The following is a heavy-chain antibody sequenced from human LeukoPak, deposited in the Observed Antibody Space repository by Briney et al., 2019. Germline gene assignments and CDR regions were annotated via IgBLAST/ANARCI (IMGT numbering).Heavy chain of an antibody. V-gene: IGHV3-49*04. CDR3: TRDYGDYRGDS. CDR2: IRSKAYGGTT. Sequence: GGSLRLSCTASGFTFGDYAVIWVRQAPGKGLEWVGFIRSKAYGGTTEYAASVKGRISISRDDSKSIAYLQMNSLKTEDTAVYYCTRDYGDYRGDSWGQETLVTVSS. D-gene: IGHD4-17*01. J-gene: IGHJ5*01. CDR1: GFTFGDYA.